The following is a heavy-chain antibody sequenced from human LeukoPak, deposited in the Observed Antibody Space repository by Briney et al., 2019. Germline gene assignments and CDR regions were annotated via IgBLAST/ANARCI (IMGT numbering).Heavy chain of an antibody. J-gene: IGHJ4*02. CDR3: AKDGVVAAKRAFDY. Sequence: GGSLRLSCAASGFTFSSYGMHWVRQAPGKGLEWVAVISYDGSNKYYADSVKGRFTISRDNSKNTLYLQMNSLRAEDTAVYYCAKDGVVAAKRAFDYWGQGTLVTVSS. CDR1: GFTFSSYG. V-gene: IGHV3-30*18. D-gene: IGHD2-15*01. CDR2: ISYDGSNK.